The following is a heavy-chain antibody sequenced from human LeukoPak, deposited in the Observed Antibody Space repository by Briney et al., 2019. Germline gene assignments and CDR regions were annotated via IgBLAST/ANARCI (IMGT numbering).Heavy chain of an antibody. J-gene: IGHJ4*02. CDR3: ARDLRKSADYYFDY. V-gene: IGHV3-30*04. CDR2: ISFDGRDK. Sequence: GGSLRLSCAASGFIFNINAIHWVRQAPGKGLEWVTVISFDGRDKHHADSVKGRFTISRDNSKNTLYLQMSSLRVEDTAMYYCARDLRKSADYYFDYWGQGTLVTVSS. D-gene: IGHD3/OR15-3a*01. CDR1: GFIFNINA.